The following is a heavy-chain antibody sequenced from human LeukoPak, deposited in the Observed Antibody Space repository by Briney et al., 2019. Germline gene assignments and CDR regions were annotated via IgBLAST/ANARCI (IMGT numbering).Heavy chain of an antibody. D-gene: IGHD4-17*01. CDR2: ISSSSSYI. CDR1: GFTFSSYS. V-gene: IGHV3-21*04. Sequence: GGSLRLSCAASGFTFSSYSMNWVRQAPGKGLEWVSSISSSSSYIYYADSVKGRFTISRDNSKNTLYLQMNSLRAEDTAVYYCARGYGLNPVDYWGQGTLVTVSS. CDR3: ARGYGLNPVDY. J-gene: IGHJ4*02.